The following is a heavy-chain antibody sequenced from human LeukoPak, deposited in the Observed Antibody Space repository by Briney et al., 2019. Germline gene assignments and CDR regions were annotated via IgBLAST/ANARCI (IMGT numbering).Heavy chain of an antibody. V-gene: IGHV4-59*08. CDR3: ARQDRRWFDP. D-gene: IGHD1-14*01. CDR2: IYYSGST. CDR1: GGSISSYY. J-gene: IGHJ5*02. Sequence: SETLSLTCTVSGGSISSYYWSWIRQPPGKGLEWIGYIYYSGSTNYNPSLKSRVTISVDTSKNQFSLKLSSVTAVDTAVHYCARQDRRWFDPWGQGTLVTVSS.